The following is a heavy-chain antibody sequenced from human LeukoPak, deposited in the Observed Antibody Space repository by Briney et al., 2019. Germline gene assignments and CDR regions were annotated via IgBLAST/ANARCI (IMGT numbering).Heavy chain of an antibody. CDR3: AREEEGELPDY. V-gene: IGHV3-30*03. CDR1: GFTLRSYT. D-gene: IGHD1-26*01. Sequence: PGGSLRLSCAASGFTLRSYTMNWVGQAPGKGLEWVAIISYNGNIVHYADSVRGRFTVSRDNSKNTLYLQMNSLRTDDTARYFCAREEEGELPDYWGQGTLVTVSS. J-gene: IGHJ4*02. CDR2: ISYNGNIV.